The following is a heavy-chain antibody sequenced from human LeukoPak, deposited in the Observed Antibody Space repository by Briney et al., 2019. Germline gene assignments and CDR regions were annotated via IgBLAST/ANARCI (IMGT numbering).Heavy chain of an antibody. CDR2: IKQGGSVK. J-gene: IGHJ4*02. CDR1: GFTFSGNW. CDR3: ARDVGWDRSLVTTTRSDY. V-gene: IGHV3-7*01. Sequence: GGSLRLSCAASGFTFSGNWMSWVRQAPGKGLEWLANIKQGGSVKYYVDSVKGRFTISRDNAKNSLLLQMNSLRAEDTAVYYCARDVGWDRSLVTTTRSDYWGQGTLVTVSS. D-gene: IGHD1-1*01.